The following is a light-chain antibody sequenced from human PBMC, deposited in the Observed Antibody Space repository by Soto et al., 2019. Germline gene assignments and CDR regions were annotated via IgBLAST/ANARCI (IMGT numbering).Light chain of an antibody. Sequence: DIQMTQSPHSLSASVGDRVTITCQASHDIGNSLNWYQAKPGQAPKLVIYDAYNLETGVPSTFSGSGYGTLFTFTISGLRPEDIATYYCQKSDHLPLFGPGTKVDIK. CDR1: HDIGNS. CDR3: QKSDHLPL. J-gene: IGKJ3*01. CDR2: DAY. V-gene: IGKV1-33*01.